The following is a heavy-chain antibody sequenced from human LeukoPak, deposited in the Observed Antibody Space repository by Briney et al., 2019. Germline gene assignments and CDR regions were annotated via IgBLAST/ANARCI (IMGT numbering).Heavy chain of an antibody. CDR3: ARGQLSPYDFGFDP. D-gene: IGHD3-3*01. CDR1: GYTFTSYD. V-gene: IGHV1-8*01. J-gene: IGHJ5*02. Sequence: GASVKVSCKASGYTFTSYDINWVRQATGQGLEWMGWMNPNSGNTGYAQKFQGRVTMTRNTSISTAYMEPSSLRSEDTAVYYCARGQLSPYDFGFDPWGQGTLVTVSS. CDR2: MNPNSGNT.